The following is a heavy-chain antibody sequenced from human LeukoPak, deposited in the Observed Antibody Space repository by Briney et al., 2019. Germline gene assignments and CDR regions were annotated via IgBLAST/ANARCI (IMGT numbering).Heavy chain of an antibody. J-gene: IGHJ6*03. CDR2: ISGSGGST. D-gene: IGHD6-13*01. Sequence: GGSLRLSCAASGFTFSSYAMSWVRQAPGKGLEWVSAISGSGGSTYYADSVKGRFTISRDNSKNTPYLQMNSLRAEDAAVYYCAKRGGYSSSWYADYYYYMDVWGKGTTVTVSS. CDR1: GFTFSSYA. V-gene: IGHV3-23*01. CDR3: AKRGGYSSSWYADYYYYMDV.